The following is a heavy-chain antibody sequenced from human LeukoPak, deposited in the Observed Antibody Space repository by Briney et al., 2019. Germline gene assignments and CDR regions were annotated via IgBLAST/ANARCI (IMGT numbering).Heavy chain of an antibody. J-gene: IGHJ3*02. V-gene: IGHV3-30*03. D-gene: IGHD3-22*01. CDR1: GFTFSSYG. CDR2: ISYDVGKK. CDR3: ARGPPNYYDSSGPRSAFDI. Sequence: GGSLRLSCAASGFTFSSYGMHWVRQAPGKGLEWVAVISYDVGKKYYADSVKGRFTISRDNSKNTLYLQMNSLRAEDTAVYYCARGPPNYYDSSGPRSAFDIWGQGTMVTVSS.